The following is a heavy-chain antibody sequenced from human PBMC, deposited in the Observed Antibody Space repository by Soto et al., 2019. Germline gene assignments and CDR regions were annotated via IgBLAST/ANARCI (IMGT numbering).Heavy chain of an antibody. CDR1: GFTFDDYA. D-gene: IGHD1-1*01. Sequence: EVQLVESGGGLLQTGRSLGLSCAASGFTFDDYAMHWVRQLPGKGLEWVSGISWNSGSIGYADSVKGRFTISRDNAKNSLYLQMNNLRAEDTAFYYCAKDISTGTTTFSWFDPWGQGTLVTVSS. J-gene: IGHJ5*02. CDR3: AKDISTGTTTFSWFDP. CDR2: ISWNSGSI. V-gene: IGHV3-9*01.